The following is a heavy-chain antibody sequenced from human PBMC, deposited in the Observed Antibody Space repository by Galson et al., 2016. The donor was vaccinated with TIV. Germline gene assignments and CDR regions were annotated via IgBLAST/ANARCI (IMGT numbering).Heavy chain of an antibody. CDR2: IKPNRGDT. CDR3: ARGFGVLTGNYLPKDFDY. J-gene: IGHJ4*02. CDR1: GYKFIGYH. Sequence: SVKVSCKASGYKFIGYHVHWVRQAPGQGLEWMGWIKPNRGDTNVAQKFRGRVTVTRDTSITTAYLELSGLRSDDTALYYCARGFGVLTGNYLPKDFDYWGQGTLVTVSS. V-gene: IGHV1-2*02. D-gene: IGHD3-9*01.